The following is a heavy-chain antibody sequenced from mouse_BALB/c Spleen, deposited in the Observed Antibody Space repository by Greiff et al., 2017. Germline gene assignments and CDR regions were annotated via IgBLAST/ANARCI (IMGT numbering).Heavy chain of an antibody. CDR3: ARTHYGSDYYAMDY. V-gene: IGHV2-2*02. J-gene: IGHJ4*01. Sequence: VKLVESGPGLVQPSQSLSITCTVSGFSLTSYGVHWVRQSPGKGLEWLGVIWSGGSTDYNAAFISRLSISKDNSKSQVFFKMNSLQANDTAIYYCARTHYGSDYYAMDYWGQGTSVTVSS. CDR2: IWSGGST. D-gene: IGHD1-1*01. CDR1: GFSLTSYG.